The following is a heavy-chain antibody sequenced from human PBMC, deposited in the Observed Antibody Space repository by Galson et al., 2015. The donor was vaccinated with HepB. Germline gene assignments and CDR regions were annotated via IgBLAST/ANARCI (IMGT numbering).Heavy chain of an antibody. D-gene: IGHD6-19*01. Sequence: SLRLSCAASGFTFSSYGMHWVRQAPGKGLEWVAVIWYDGSNKYYADSVKGRFTISRDNSKNTLYLQMNSLRAEDTAVYYCARSWDSSGWYYFDYWGQGTLVTVSS. CDR1: GFTFSSYG. V-gene: IGHV3-33*01. CDR3: ARSWDSSGWYYFDY. CDR2: IWYDGSNK. J-gene: IGHJ4*02.